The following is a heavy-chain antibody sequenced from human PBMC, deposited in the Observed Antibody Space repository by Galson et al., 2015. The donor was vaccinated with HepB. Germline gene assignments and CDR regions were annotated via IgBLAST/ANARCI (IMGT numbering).Heavy chain of an antibody. D-gene: IGHD3-22*01. J-gene: IGHJ4*02. CDR2: ISGSGGST. V-gene: IGHV3-23*01. Sequence: SLRLSCAASGFTFSSYAMNWVRQAPGKGLEWVSTISGSGGSTYYADSVKGRFTISRDNSKNTLYLQVNSLRAEDTAVYYCAKDLGYYYDSSGYYDNWGQGTLVTVSS. CDR3: AKDLGYYYDSSGYYDN. CDR1: GFTFSSYA.